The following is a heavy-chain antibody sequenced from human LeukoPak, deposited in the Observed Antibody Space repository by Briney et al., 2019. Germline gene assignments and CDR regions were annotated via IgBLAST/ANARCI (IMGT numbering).Heavy chain of an antibody. V-gene: IGHV1-2*02. J-gene: IGHJ4*02. CDR1: GYTFTGYY. CDR3: ARENYRYSYGSYSEPDFDY. D-gene: IGHD5-18*01. CDR2: INPNSGGT. Sequence: ASVKVSCKASGYTFTGYYMHWVRQAPGQGLEWMGWINPNSGGTNYAQKFQGRVTMTRDTSISTAYMELSRLRSDDTAVYYCARENYRYSYGSYSEPDFDYWGQGTLVTVSS.